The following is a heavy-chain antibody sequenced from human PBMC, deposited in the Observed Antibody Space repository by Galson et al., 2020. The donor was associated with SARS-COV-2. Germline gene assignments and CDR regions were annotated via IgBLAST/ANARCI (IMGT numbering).Heavy chain of an antibody. V-gene: IGHV3-48*03. D-gene: IGHD2-21*01. J-gene: IGHJ4*02. CDR2: SSSSGRTI. Sequence: GESLKISCAASGFSFSNYEMNWVRQAPGKGLEWISYSSSSGRTIHYADSVKGRFTISRDNAKSSLSLQMNSLRAEDTAVYYCARLDAYGPGYWGQGTLVTVSS. CDR1: GFSFSNYE. CDR3: ARLDAYGPGY.